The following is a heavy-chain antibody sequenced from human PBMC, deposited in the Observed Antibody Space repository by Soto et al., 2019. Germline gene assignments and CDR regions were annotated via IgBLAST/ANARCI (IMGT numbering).Heavy chain of an antibody. D-gene: IGHD2-2*01. V-gene: IGHV3-30-3*01. CDR2: ISNAGSRK. CDR3: AKDGYSITRNKPLDY. CDR1: GFTFNTYA. J-gene: IGHJ4*02. Sequence: QVQLVESGGGVVQPGRSLRLSCAASGFTFNTYAMHWVRQAPGKGLEWVAVISNAGSRKYYADSVKGRFTSSRDNSKNTLYLQMNSLRAEDTAVYYCAKDGYSITRNKPLDYWGQGTLVTVSS.